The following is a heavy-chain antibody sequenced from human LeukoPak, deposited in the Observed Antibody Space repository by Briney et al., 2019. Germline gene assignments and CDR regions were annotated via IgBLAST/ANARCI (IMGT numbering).Heavy chain of an antibody. J-gene: IGHJ4*02. CDR2: INPNSGGT. D-gene: IGHD2-2*01. V-gene: IGHV1-2*02. CDR1: GYTFTGYY. CDR3: ASGVVIGYCSSTSCYAIDY. Sequence: ASVNVSCKASGYTFTGYYMHWVRQAPGQGLEWMGWINPNSGGTNYAQKFQGRVTMTRDTSISTAYMELSRLRSDDTAVYYCASGVVIGYCSSTSCYAIDYWGQGTLVTVSS.